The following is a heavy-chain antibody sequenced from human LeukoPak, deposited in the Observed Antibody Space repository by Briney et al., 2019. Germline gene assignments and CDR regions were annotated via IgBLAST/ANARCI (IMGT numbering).Heavy chain of an antibody. D-gene: IGHD6-19*01. Sequence: PGGSLRLSCAASGVTVSTNYMSWVRQAPGKGLEWVSGSSWDSGSIGYADSVKGRFTISRDNAKNSLYLQMNSLRAEDTAVYYCARDRSGYSSGWYGQYFDYWGQGTLVTVSS. V-gene: IGHV3-69-1*01. CDR3: ARDRSGYSSGWYGQYFDY. CDR2: SSWDSGSI. J-gene: IGHJ4*02. CDR1: GVTVSTNY.